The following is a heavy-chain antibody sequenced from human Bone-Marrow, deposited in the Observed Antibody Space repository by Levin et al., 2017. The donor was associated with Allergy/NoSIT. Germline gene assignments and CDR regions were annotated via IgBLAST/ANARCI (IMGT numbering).Heavy chain of an antibody. Sequence: SETLSLTCTVSGGSISSGDFYWSWIRQPPGKGLEWIGYIYYSGYTYYNPSLKSRVTISVDTSKNQFSLNLNSVTAADTAVYFCARALLRAVTHPCNWFDPWGQGTLVTVSS. CDR3: ARALLRAVTHPCNWFDP. CDR1: GGSISSGDFY. CDR2: IYYSGYT. D-gene: IGHD4-17*01. V-gene: IGHV4-30-4*01. J-gene: IGHJ5*02.